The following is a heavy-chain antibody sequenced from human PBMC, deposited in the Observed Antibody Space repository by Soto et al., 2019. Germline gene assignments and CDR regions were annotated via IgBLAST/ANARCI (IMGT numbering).Heavy chain of an antibody. J-gene: IGHJ4*02. CDR3: ARAFSSGYPFDY. CDR1: GYSFSGYW. Sequence: PGESLKISCKGSGYSFSGYWIGWVRHMSGKGLGWMGMINPGDSDIRYSPSFEGQVTFSADKSISTAYLQWSSLEAPDTAMYYCARAFSSGYPFDYWGQGILVTVSS. V-gene: IGHV5-51*01. CDR2: INPGDSDI. D-gene: IGHD3-22*01.